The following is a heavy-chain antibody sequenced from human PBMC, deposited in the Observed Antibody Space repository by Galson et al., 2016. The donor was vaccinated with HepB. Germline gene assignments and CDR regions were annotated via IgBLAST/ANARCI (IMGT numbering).Heavy chain of an antibody. CDR3: GGYNDYKAYDY. V-gene: IGHV3-48*03. J-gene: IGHJ4*02. D-gene: IGHD5-24*01. CDR2: VSTSGSATTL. Sequence: SLRLSCAASGFTFSSYEMNWVRQAPGKGLEWVSYVSTSGSATTLFYADSVKGRFTISRDNAKNSLYLQMNSLRDEDTAVYYCGGYNDYKAYDYWGQGTLVTVSS. CDR1: GFTFSSYE.